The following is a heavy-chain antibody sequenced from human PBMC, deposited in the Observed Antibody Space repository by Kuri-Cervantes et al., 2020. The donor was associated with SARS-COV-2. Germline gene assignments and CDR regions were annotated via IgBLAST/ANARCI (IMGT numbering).Heavy chain of an antibody. D-gene: IGHD3-16*02. CDR1: GFTFSSYG. Sequence: GGSLRLSCAASGFTFSSYGMHWVRQAPGKGLEWVAVISYDGSNKYYADSVKGRFTISRDNSKNTLYLQMNSLRAEDTAVYYCANFARGSYRGVDYFDYWGQGTLVTVSS. CDR2: ISYDGSNK. CDR3: ANFARGSYRGVDYFDY. V-gene: IGHV3-33*05. J-gene: IGHJ4*02.